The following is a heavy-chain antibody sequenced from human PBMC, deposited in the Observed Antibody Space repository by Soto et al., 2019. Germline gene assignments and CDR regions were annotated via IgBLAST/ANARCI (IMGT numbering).Heavy chain of an antibody. V-gene: IGHV5-10-1*01. CDR1: GYSFTSYW. D-gene: IGHD3-22*01. CDR2: IDPSDSYT. Sequence: GESLKISCKGSGYSFTSYWISSVRQMPGKGLEWMGRIDPSDSYTNYSPSFQGHVTISADKSISTAYLQWSSLKASDTAMYYCARQGGAHLPTITMIAGYWGQGTLVTVSS. CDR3: ARQGGAHLPTITMIAGY. J-gene: IGHJ4*02.